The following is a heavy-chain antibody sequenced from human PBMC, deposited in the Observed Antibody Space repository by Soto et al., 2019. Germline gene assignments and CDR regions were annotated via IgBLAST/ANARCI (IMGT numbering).Heavy chain of an antibody. CDR1: GYSISSSNW. CDR3: ARREIQGPIEY. J-gene: IGHJ4*02. Sequence: SETLSLTCAVSGYSISSSNWWGWIRQPPGKGLEWIGYIYYSGTTYYNPSLKSRVTMSVDTSKNQFSLKLTSVTAVDTAVYYCARREIQGPIEYWGQGTLVTVS. CDR2: IYYSGTT. V-gene: IGHV4-28*01. D-gene: IGHD1-26*01.